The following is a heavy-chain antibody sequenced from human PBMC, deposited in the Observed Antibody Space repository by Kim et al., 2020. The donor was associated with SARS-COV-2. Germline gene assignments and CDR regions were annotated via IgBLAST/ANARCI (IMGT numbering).Heavy chain of an antibody. D-gene: IGHD1-26*01. V-gene: IGHV3-33*06. CDR3: AKDKEWELPQYYFDY. Sequence: GGSLRLSCAASGFTFSSYGMHWVRQAPGKGLEWVAVIWYDGSNKYYADSVKGRFTISRDNSKNTLYLQMNSLRAEDTAVYYCAKDKEWELPQYYFDYWGQGTLVTVSS. CDR2: IWYDGSNK. J-gene: IGHJ4*02. CDR1: GFTFSSYG.